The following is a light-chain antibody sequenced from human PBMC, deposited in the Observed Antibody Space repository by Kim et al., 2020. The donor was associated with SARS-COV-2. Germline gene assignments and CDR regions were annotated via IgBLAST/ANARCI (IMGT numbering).Light chain of an antibody. V-gene: IGLV2-14*03. J-gene: IGLJ2*01. CDR3: SSYSSSSTLV. CDR2: DVT. CDR1: NSDVGGYNY. Sequence: QSALTQPASVSGSPGQSITISCTGSNSDVGGYNYVSWYQQYPDKVPRLMIYDVTNRPSGVSNRFSGSKSGNTASLTISGLRAEDEAVYYCSSYSSSSTLVFGGGTHLTVL.